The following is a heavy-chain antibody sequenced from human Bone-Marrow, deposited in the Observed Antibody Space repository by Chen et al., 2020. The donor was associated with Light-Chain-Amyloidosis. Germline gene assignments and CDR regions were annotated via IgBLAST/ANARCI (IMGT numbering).Heavy chain of an antibody. J-gene: IGHJ2*01. Sequence: EVLLEESGGTLVQPGESLSVSCAASKFTLSNFWMSWVSQAPGKGLEWVANIKDDESETYYVDSVKGRFLISRDNAKKSLYLQMNSLRVEDTAVYYCARRFSSNWGNWYFDLWGRGTLVTVSS. CDR1: KFTLSNFW. CDR3: ARRFSSNWGNWYFDL. D-gene: IGHD6-13*01. CDR2: IKDDESET. V-gene: IGHV3-7*01.